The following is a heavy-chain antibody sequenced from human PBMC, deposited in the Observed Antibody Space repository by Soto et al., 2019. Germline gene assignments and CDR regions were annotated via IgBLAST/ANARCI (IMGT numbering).Heavy chain of an antibody. CDR2: ISAYSDRT. J-gene: IGHJ6*02. V-gene: IGHV1-18*04. D-gene: IGHD3-22*01. CDR3: ASNRDYYYDNSEKSHYRDAMDV. Sequence: QVQLVQSGTEVKKPGASVKVSCKAAGYTFTNYAISWVRQAPGQGLEWMGWISAYSDRTNYAQNLPGRVTRTTDTFPRTDYREVRRLRSADSAVYYWASNRDYYYDNSEKSHYRDAMDVWGQGNTVTIS. CDR1: GYTFTNYA.